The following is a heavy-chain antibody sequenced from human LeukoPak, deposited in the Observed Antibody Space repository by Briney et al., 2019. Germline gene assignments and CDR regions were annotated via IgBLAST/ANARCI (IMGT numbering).Heavy chain of an antibody. V-gene: IGHV1-2*06. CDR2: INPNSGGT. D-gene: IGHD3-10*01. CDR1: GYTFTGYY. Sequence: ASVKVSCKASGYTFTGYYMHWVRQAPGQGLEWMGRINPNSGGTNYAQKFQGRVTMTRDTSISIAYMELSRLRSDDTAVYYCARGGWFGDTLYYYYYGMDVWGQGTTVTVSS. CDR3: ARGGWFGDTLYYYYYGMDV. J-gene: IGHJ6*02.